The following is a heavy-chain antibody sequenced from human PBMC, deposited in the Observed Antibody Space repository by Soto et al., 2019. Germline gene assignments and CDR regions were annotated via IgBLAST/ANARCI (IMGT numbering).Heavy chain of an antibody. CDR3: ANYDYIWGSYPS. CDR2: IYYSGST. J-gene: IGHJ5*02. D-gene: IGHD3-16*01. V-gene: IGHV4-59*08. CDR1: GGSISIYY. Sequence: PETLSLTCTVSGGSISIYYWSWLRQPPGKGLEWIGYIYYSGSTNYNPSLKSRVTISVDTSKNQFSLKLSSVTAADTAVYYCANYDYIWGSYPSWGQGTLVTVSS.